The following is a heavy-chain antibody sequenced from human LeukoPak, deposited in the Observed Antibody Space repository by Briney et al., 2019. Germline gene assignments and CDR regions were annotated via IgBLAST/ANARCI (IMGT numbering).Heavy chain of an antibody. CDR3: AKDNVRDPPGALDY. D-gene: IGHD1-14*01. CDR1: GSSGYY. V-gene: IGHV4-38-2*02. Sequence: PSETLSLTCTVSGSSGYYWGWIRQPPGKGLEWIGNIYHSGSTFYNPSVKSRVTISVDTSKNQFSLKLSSVTAADTAVYYCAKDNVRDPPGALDYWGQGTLVTVSS. J-gene: IGHJ4*02. CDR2: IYHSGST.